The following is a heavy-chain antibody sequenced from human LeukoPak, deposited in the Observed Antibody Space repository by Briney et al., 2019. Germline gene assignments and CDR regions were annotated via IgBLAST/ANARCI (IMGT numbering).Heavy chain of an antibody. Sequence: GGSLRLSCAASGFTFSIYSMNWVRQAPGKGLEWVSSISSSSSYIYYADSVKGRFTISRDNAKNSLYLQMNSLRAEDTAVYYCARGPILYYDILTGPFDYWGRGTLVTVSS. D-gene: IGHD3-9*01. CDR3: ARGPILYYDILTGPFDY. CDR2: ISSSSSYI. V-gene: IGHV3-21*01. CDR1: GFTFSIYS. J-gene: IGHJ4*02.